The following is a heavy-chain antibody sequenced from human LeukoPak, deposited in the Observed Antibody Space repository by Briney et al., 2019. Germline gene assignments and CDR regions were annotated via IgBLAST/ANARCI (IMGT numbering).Heavy chain of an antibody. J-gene: IGHJ4*02. V-gene: IGHV4-34*01. CDR1: GVSFSGYY. CDR3: ARGKGSPYYDYDY. CDR2: INHSGST. Sequence: SETLSLTCAVYGVSFSGYYWNWIRQPPGKGLEWIGEINHSGSTNYNPSPKSRVTMSLDTPENHFSLKLSSVTAADTAVYYCARGKGSPYYDYDYWGQGTLVTVSS. D-gene: IGHD3-22*01.